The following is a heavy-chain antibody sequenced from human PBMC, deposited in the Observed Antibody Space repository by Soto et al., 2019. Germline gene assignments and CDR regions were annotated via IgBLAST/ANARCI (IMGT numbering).Heavy chain of an antibody. CDR2: IKQDGSEK. V-gene: IGHV3-7*03. CDR1: RFTYSSYW. D-gene: IGHD3-3*01. J-gene: IGHJ4*02. Sequence: GGSLRLSCAASRFTYSSYWMSWVRQAPGKGLEWVANIKQDGSEKYYVDSVKGRFTISRDNAKNSLYLQMNNLRAEDTALYFCAKGTEYGVVLMSTFDYWGQGTLVTGSS. CDR3: AKGTEYGVVLMSTFDY.